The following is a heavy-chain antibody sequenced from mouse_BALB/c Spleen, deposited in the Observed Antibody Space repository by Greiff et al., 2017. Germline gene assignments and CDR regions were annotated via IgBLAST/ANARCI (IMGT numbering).Heavy chain of an antibody. Sequence: EVKLVESGGGLVKPGGSLKLSCAASGFTFSSYAMSWVRQTPEKRLEWVASISSGGSTYYPDSVKGRFTISRDNARNILYLQMSSLRSEDTAMYYCARGGGGNSAWFAYWGQGTLVTVSA. D-gene: IGHD2-1*01. J-gene: IGHJ3*01. V-gene: IGHV5-6-5*01. CDR2: ISSGGST. CDR1: GFTFSSYA. CDR3: ARGGGGNSAWFAY.